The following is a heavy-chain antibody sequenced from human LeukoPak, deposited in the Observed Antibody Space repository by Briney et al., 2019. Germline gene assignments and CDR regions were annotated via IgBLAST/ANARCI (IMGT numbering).Heavy chain of an antibody. CDR1: GFTFSSYA. CDR3: ARAEKATIFDY. Sequence: TGGSLRFSCAASGFTFSSYAMSWVRQAPGKGLEWVSAISGSGGSTYYADSVKGRFTISRDNSKNTLYLQMNSLRAEDTAVYYCARAEKATIFDYWGQGTLVTVSS. J-gene: IGHJ4*02. V-gene: IGHV3-23*01. CDR2: ISGSGGST. D-gene: IGHD5-24*01.